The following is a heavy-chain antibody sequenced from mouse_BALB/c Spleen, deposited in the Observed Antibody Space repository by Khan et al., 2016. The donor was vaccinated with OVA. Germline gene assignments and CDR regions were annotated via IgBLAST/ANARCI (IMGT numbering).Heavy chain of an antibody. J-gene: IGHJ2*01. Sequence: EVELLESGPGLVKPSQSLSLTCTVTGFSITSDYAWNWIRQFPGNKLEWMGYISYSGNTKYNPSLKSRISITRDTSKNQFFLPLNSVTIENTATYDCARVYGGDFNYWGQGTTLTVSS. D-gene: IGHD1-1*01. CDR2: ISYSGNT. CDR1: GFSITSDYA. CDR3: ARVYGGDFNY. V-gene: IGHV3-2*02.